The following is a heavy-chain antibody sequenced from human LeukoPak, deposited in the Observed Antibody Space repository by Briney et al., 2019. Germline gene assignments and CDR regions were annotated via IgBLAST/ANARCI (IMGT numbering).Heavy chain of an antibody. D-gene: IGHD3-9*01. CDR2: IYHSGST. CDR3: ARNTGLRYFDY. Sequence: NPSETLSLTCAVSDYSISSGYYWGWIRQPPGNGLEWIGSIYHSGSTYYNPSLKSRVTISVDTSKNQFSLKLSSVTAADTAVYYCARNTGLRYFDYWGQGTLVTVSS. J-gene: IGHJ4*02. V-gene: IGHV4-38-2*01. CDR1: DYSISSGYY.